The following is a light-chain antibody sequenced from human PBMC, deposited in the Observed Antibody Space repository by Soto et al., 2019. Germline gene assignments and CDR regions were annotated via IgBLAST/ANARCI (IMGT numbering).Light chain of an antibody. CDR3: QQFAASPRT. CDR2: GAS. CDR1: QSVSSD. Sequence: EIVMTQSPATLSVSPGERATLSCRASQSVSSDLAWYHHKPGQAPRLLIYGASTRATGIPARFSGSGSGTEFTLTISSLQSEDFAVYYCQQFAASPRTFGQGTTVEIK. J-gene: IGKJ1*01. V-gene: IGKV3-15*01.